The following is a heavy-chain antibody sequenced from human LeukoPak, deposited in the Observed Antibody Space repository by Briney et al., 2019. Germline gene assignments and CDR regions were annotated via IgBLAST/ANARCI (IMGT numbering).Heavy chain of an antibody. CDR1: GYTFTSYY. Sequence: ASVKVSCKASGYTFTSYYMHWVRQAPGQGLEWMGIINPSGGSTSYAQKFQGRVTMTSDMSTSTVYMELSSLRSEDTAVYYCARVRYYDILTGKVDAFDIWGQGTMVTVSS. CDR3: ARVRYYDILTGKVDAFDI. V-gene: IGHV1-46*01. CDR2: INPSGGST. D-gene: IGHD3-9*01. J-gene: IGHJ3*02.